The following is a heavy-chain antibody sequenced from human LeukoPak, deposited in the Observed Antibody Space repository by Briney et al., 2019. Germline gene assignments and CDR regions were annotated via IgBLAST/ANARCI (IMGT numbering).Heavy chain of an antibody. V-gene: IGHV4-59*08. CDR1: GGSISSYY. D-gene: IGHD3-22*01. CDR2: IYYSGST. CDR3: ARITYYYDSSGYYYDWCFDL. Sequence: PSETLSLTCTVSGGSISSYYWSWIRQPPGEGPEWIGYIYYSGSTNYNPSLKSRVTISVDTSKNQFSLKLSSVTAADTAVYYCARITYYYDSSGYYYDWCFDLWGRGTLVTVSS. J-gene: IGHJ2*01.